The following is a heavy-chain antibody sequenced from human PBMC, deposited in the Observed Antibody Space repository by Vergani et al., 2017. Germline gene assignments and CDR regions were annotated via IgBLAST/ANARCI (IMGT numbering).Heavy chain of an antibody. J-gene: IGHJ3*02. Sequence: EVQLLESGGGLVQPGGSLRLSCAASGFTFSSYAMSWVRQAPGKGLEWVSAISGSGVSTYYADSVKGRFTISRDNSKNTLYLQMNSLRAEDTAVYYCAILTVVVPAANRAFDIWGQGTMVTVSS. CDR3: AILTVVVPAANRAFDI. D-gene: IGHD2-2*01. CDR1: GFTFSSYA. V-gene: IGHV3-23*01. CDR2: ISGSGVST.